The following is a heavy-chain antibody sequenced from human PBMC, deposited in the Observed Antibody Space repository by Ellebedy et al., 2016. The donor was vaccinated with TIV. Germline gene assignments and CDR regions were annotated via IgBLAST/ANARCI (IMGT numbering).Heavy chain of an antibody. CDR1: AYTFINND. J-gene: IGHJ5*02. V-gene: IGHV1-8*01. D-gene: IGHD3-10*02. CDR2: MNANPGNT. Sequence: AASVKVSCKASAYTFINNDINWVRHATGQGLEWMGWMNANPGNTGYARKFQGRVTMTRDTSISTAYRELSSLRSEDTAVYYCMRGSGKDGREWFDRWGQGTPVTVSS. CDR3: MRGSGKDGREWFDR.